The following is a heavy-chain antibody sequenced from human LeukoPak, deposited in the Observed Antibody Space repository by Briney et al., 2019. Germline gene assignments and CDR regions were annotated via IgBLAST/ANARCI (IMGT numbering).Heavy chain of an antibody. Sequence: SETLSLTCAVYGGSFSGYYWSWIRQPPGKGLEWIGEINHSGSTNYNPSLKSRVTISVDTSKNQFSLKLSSVTAADTAVYYCARGGEYDTNDLFDYWGQGTLVTVSS. D-gene: IGHD1-1*01. CDR2: INHSGST. CDR3: ARGGEYDTNDLFDY. V-gene: IGHV4-34*01. CDR1: GGSFSGYY. J-gene: IGHJ4*02.